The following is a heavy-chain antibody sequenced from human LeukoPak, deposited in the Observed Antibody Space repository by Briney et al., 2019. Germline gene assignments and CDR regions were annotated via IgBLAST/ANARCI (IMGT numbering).Heavy chain of an antibody. CDR2: IHHSGSA. CDR1: GDSISSGYYF. J-gene: IGHJ5*02. D-gene: IGHD6-19*01. V-gene: IGHV4-31*03. Sequence: PSQTLSLTCTVSGDSISSGYYFWSWIRQLPGKGLEWIVNIHHSGSAYYNPSLRSRGSTSVDTSKNQFSLKMTSVTAADTAVYYCARDLRSGWYRGGWFDPWGQGTLVTVSS. CDR3: ARDLRSGWYRGGWFDP.